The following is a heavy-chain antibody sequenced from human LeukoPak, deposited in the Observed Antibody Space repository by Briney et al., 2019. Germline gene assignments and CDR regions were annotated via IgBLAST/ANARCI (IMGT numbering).Heavy chain of an antibody. Sequence: PSETLSLTCAVYGGSFSGYYWSWIRQPPGKGLEWIGEINHSGSTNYNPSLKSRVTISVDTSKNQFSLKLSSVTAADTAVYYCARRLAIAAASLYWFDPWGQGTLVTVSS. CDR1: GGSFSGYY. CDR2: INHSGST. D-gene: IGHD6-13*01. V-gene: IGHV4-34*01. J-gene: IGHJ5*02. CDR3: ARRLAIAAASLYWFDP.